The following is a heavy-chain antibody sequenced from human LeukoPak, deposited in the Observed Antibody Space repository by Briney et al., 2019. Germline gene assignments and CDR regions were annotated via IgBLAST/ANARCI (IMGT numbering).Heavy chain of an antibody. D-gene: IGHD2-15*01. CDR1: GFTFGSYA. J-gene: IGHJ6*02. Sequence: PGRSLRLSCAASGFTFGSYAMHWVRQAPGKGLEWVAVISYDGSNKYYADSVKGRFTISRDNSKNTLYLQMNSLRAEDAAVYYCARDRRGRGTSSYYYYGMDVWGQGTTVTVSS. CDR2: ISYDGSNK. CDR3: ARDRRGRGTSSYYYYGMDV. V-gene: IGHV3-30-3*01.